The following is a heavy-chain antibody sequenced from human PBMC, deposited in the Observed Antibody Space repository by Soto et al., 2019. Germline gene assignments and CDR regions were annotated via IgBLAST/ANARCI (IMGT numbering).Heavy chain of an antibody. CDR3: ATGRGWEP. J-gene: IGHJ5*02. CDR1: GFSFDIYQ. D-gene: IGHD1-26*01. Sequence: EVQLIESGGGLVKPGGSLRLSCATSGFSFDIYQMNWVRQAPGKGLEWVSSISTTSAYIFYADSVKGRFTISRDNAKNSLYLQMNNLRADDTGTYYCATGRGWEPWGPGTLVTVSS. CDR2: ISTTSAYI. V-gene: IGHV3-21*03.